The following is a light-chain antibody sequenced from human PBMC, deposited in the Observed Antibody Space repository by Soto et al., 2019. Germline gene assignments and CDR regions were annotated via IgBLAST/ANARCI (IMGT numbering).Light chain of an antibody. CDR2: TAS. Sequence: DIPMTQSPSSLSASVGDRVTITCRTSQNIRKYLNWYHQKPGRAPDLLIYTASSLQVGFPSRFSGSGSGTDFSLTISSLQPEDIGTYYCQQSFSIPLTFGGGTKVEIK. V-gene: IGKV1-39*01. J-gene: IGKJ4*01. CDR3: QQSFSIPLT. CDR1: QNIRKY.